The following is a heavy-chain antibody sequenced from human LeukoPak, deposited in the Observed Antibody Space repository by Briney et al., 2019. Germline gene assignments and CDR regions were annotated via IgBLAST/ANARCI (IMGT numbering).Heavy chain of an antibody. CDR3: ARDRSSSSSSSYFDL. J-gene: IGHJ2*01. V-gene: IGHV1-2*02. Sequence: ASVKVSCKASGYTFTGYYMHWVRQAPGQGLEWMGWINPNSGGTNYAQKFQGRVTMTRDTPISTAYMELSRLRSDDTAVYYCARDRSSSSSSSYFDLWGRGTLVTVSS. CDR1: GYTFTGYY. CDR2: INPNSGGT. D-gene: IGHD6-6*01.